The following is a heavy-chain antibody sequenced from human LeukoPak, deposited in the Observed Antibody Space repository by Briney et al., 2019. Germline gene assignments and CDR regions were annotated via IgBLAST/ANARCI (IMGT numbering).Heavy chain of an antibody. CDR1: GYTFSGYY. J-gene: IGHJ3*02. V-gene: IGHV1-2*02. D-gene: IGHD6-6*01. CDR3: AIDRNRGSSLDI. Sequence: GASVKVSRKASGYTFSGYYIHWGRQAPRQGLGWVGCIYPYSGDTNYAQNFQGRVTMTRDTSISTAYMELSSLKSDVTAVYYCAIDRNRGSSLDIWGQGTMLTVSS. CDR2: IYPYSGDT.